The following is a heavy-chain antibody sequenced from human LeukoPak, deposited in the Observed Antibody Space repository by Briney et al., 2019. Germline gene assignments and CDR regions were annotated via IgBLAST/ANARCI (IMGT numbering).Heavy chain of an antibody. CDR2: ISSSSSYI. D-gene: IGHD1-26*01. CDR3: ARVGAIVGAKRKAFDI. J-gene: IGHJ3*02. Sequence: GGSLRLSCAASGFTFSSYSMNWVRQAPGKGLEWVSSISSSSSYIYYADSVKGRFTISRDNAKNSLYLQMNSLRAEDTALYYCARVGAIVGAKRKAFDIWGQGTMVTVSS. V-gene: IGHV3-21*04. CDR1: GFTFSSYS.